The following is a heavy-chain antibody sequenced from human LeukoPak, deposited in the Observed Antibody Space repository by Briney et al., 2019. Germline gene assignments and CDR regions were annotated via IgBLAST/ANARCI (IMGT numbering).Heavy chain of an antibody. CDR3: ARVNINNWHSCDY. CDR1: GGSISSSNW. CDR2: IYRSGSP. Sequence: SETLSLTCAVSGGSISSSNWWSWVRQPPGKGLEWIGEIYRSGSPNYNPSLKSRVTISVDKSRNHFSLNLSSVTAADTVVYYCARVNINNWHSCDYWGQGTLVTVSS. D-gene: IGHD1-1*01. V-gene: IGHV4-4*02. J-gene: IGHJ4*02.